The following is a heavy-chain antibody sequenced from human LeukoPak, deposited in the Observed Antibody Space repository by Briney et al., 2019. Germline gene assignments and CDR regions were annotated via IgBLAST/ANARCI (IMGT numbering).Heavy chain of an antibody. CDR3: ARVYDSSGYQRDY. V-gene: IGHV4-61*02. CDR1: GGSLSSSSYY. J-gene: IGHJ4*02. Sequence: SETLSLTCTDSGGSLSSSSYYWSWIRQPAGKGLEWIGRIYTSGSTNYNPSLRSRVTISVDTSKNQFSLKLSSVTAADTAVYYCARVYDSSGYQRDYWGQGTLVTVSS. CDR2: IYTSGST. D-gene: IGHD3-22*01.